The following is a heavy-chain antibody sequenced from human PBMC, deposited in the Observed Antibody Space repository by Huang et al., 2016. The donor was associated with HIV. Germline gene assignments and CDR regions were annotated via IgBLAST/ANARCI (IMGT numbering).Heavy chain of an antibody. V-gene: IGHV3-30-3*01. Sequence: QVQLVESGGGVVQPGRSLRLSCAASRFTFSNSAMHWVRQERGKGLGWVAVISYDGSNKYYADSVKGRFTISRDNSKNTLYLQMNSLRAEDTAVYYCARDLWLRDLYYYYYMDVWGKGTTVTVSS. CDR3: ARDLWLRDLYYYYYMDV. J-gene: IGHJ6*03. CDR1: RFTFSNSA. D-gene: IGHD5-12*01. CDR2: ISYDGSNK.